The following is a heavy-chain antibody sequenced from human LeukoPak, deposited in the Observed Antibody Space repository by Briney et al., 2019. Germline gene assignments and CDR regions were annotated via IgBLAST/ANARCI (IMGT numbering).Heavy chain of an antibody. CDR1: GGSFSGYY. CDR3: ARESHGATSELNRVY. Sequence: KPSETLSLTCAVYGGSFSGYYWSWIRQPPGKGLEWIGEINHSGSTNYNPSLKSRVTISVDTSKNQFSLKLSSVTAADTAVYYCARESHGATSELNRVYWGQGTLVTVSS. J-gene: IGHJ4*02. D-gene: IGHD1-26*01. V-gene: IGHV4-34*01. CDR2: INHSGST.